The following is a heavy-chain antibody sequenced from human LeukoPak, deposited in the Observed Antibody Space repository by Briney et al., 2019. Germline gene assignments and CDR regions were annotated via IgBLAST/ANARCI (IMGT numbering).Heavy chain of an antibody. D-gene: IGHD6-13*01. CDR1: QFTFNSYG. V-gene: IGHV3-21*01. CDR3: ARSLTAAAGNLGY. J-gene: IGHJ4*02. Sequence: GGSLRLSCAASQFTFNSYGMHWVRQAPGKGLAWVSSISSSSSYKNYADSVRGRFTISRDNAKNSLYLQMNSLRAEDTAVYYCARSLTAAAGNLGYWGQGTLITVSS. CDR2: ISSSSSYK.